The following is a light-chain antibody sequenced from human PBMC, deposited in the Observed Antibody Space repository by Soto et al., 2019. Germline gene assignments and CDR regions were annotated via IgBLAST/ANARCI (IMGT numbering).Light chain of an antibody. CDR1: QGISSW. CDR2: AAS. J-gene: IGKJ5*01. Sequence: DVHMSQSPSSLSASVGYRFTITCRASQGISSWLDWYQQKPEKAPKSLIYAASSLQSGVPSRFRGSGSGTDYTLTISSLQPEDFEPYYCQQYNSYPITFGQGTRLEIK. V-gene: IGKV1D-16*01. CDR3: QQYNSYPIT.